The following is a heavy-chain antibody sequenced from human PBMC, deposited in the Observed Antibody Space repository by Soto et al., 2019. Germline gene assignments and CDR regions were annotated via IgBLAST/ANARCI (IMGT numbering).Heavy chain of an antibody. Sequence: SVKVSCKASGGTFSSYAISWVRQAPGQGLEWMGGIIPIFGTANYAQKFQDRVTITADESTSTAYMELSSLRSEDTAVYYCARIPGPHAAKDDWGQGTLVTVSS. CDR3: ARIPGPHAAKDD. V-gene: IGHV1-69*13. CDR1: GGTFSSYA. D-gene: IGHD5-18*01. J-gene: IGHJ4*02. CDR2: IIPIFGTA.